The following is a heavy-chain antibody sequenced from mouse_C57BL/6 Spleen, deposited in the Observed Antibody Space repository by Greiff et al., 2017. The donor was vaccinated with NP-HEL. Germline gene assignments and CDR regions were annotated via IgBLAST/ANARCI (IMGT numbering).Heavy chain of an antibody. Sequence: EVHLVESGGGLVKPGGSLKLSCAASGFTFSDYGMHWVRQAPEKGLEWVAYISSGSSTIYYAATVKGRFTISRDNAKNTLFLQMTSLRSEDTAMYYCARSWYYGSSLAWFAYWGQGTLVTVSA. CDR1: GFTFSDYG. CDR2: ISSGSSTI. CDR3: ARSWYYGSSLAWFAY. V-gene: IGHV5-17*01. J-gene: IGHJ3*01. D-gene: IGHD1-1*01.